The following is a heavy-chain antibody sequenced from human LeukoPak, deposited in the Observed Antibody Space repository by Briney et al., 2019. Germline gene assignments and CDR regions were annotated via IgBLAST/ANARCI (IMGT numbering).Heavy chain of an antibody. CDR3: ARQGYDVLTGSLDAFDI. J-gene: IGHJ3*02. Sequence: SETLSFTCTVSGGSISSYYWSWIRQPPGKGLEWIGYIYYSGSTNYNPSLKSRVTIPVDTSKNQFSLKLSSVTAADTAVYYCARQGYDVLTGSLDAFDIWGQGTMVTVSS. CDR1: GGSISSYY. V-gene: IGHV4-59*08. CDR2: IYYSGST. D-gene: IGHD3-9*01.